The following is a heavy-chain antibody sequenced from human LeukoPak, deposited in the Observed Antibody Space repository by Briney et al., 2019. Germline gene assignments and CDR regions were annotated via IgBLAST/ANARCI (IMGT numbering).Heavy chain of an antibody. V-gene: IGHV4-59*08. CDR3: ARHGTQWLRYPNFDY. D-gene: IGHD6-19*01. CDR1: GGSISSYY. Sequence: SETLSLTCTVSGGSISSYYWSWIRQPPGVGLEWVGSIYNNGNTDYNPSLKSRVTISVDTSNTQFSLKLSSVTAADTAVYYCARHGTQWLRYPNFDYWGQGTLVTVSS. CDR2: IYNNGNT. J-gene: IGHJ4*02.